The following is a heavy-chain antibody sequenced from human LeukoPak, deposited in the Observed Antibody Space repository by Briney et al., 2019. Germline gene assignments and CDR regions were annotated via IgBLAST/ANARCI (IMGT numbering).Heavy chain of an antibody. V-gene: IGHV3-30*03. CDR2: ISYDESKK. CDR3: ARAVGAAGSY. J-gene: IGHJ4*02. CDR1: GLTFSNYG. Sequence: PGGSLRLSCAASGLTFSNYGMHRVRQAPGKGLEWVALISYDESKKDYADSVKGRFTISRDNSKNTVYLQMNSLRVDDTAVYYCARAVGAAGSYWGQGALVTVSS. D-gene: IGHD6-13*01.